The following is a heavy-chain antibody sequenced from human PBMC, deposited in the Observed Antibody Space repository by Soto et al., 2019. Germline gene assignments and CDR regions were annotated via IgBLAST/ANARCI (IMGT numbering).Heavy chain of an antibody. D-gene: IGHD6-13*01. CDR1: GFTFSAYA. CDR3: VRDLGQQAYSFEY. J-gene: IGHJ4*02. V-gene: IGHV3-48*01. CDR2: ISSRCDTL. Sequence: GGSLRLSCEGSGFTFSAYAMNWVRQAPGKGLEWVSYISSRCDTLYYADSVKGRFTISRDNRENTLYLQMNILRSDDTAIYYCVRDLGQQAYSFEYWGQGTVVTVSS.